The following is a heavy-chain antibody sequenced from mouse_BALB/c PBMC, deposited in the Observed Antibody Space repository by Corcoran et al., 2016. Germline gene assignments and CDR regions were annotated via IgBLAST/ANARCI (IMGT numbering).Heavy chain of an antibody. V-gene: IGHV3-6*02. CDR1: GYSITSGYY. D-gene: IGHD1-1*01. Sequence: DVQLQESGPGLVKPSQSLSLTCSVTGYSITSGYYWNWIRQFPGNKLEWMAYISYDGSNNYNPSLKNRISITRDTSKNQFFLKLNSVTTEDTATYYCARRYEWFAYWGQGTLVTVSA. J-gene: IGHJ3*01. CDR3: ARRYEWFAY. CDR2: ISYDGSN.